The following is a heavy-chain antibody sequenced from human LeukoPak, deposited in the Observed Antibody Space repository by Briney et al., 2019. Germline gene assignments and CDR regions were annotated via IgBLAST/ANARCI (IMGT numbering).Heavy chain of an antibody. CDR2: FYRGDST. CDR3: AREVASIPSYFES. Sequence: GGSLRLSCAASGFTVSSSYMYWVRQAPGKGLEWVSFFYRGDSTYYAESVRGRFTISRDNSKNTLYLLMNSLIPEDTAVYYCAREVASIPSYFESWGQGTLVTVSS. V-gene: IGHV3-53*01. D-gene: IGHD2-15*01. CDR1: GFTVSSSY. J-gene: IGHJ4*02.